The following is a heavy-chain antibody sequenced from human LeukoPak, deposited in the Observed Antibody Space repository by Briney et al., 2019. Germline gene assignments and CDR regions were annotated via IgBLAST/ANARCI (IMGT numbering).Heavy chain of an antibody. CDR1: GYTFTDYG. V-gene: IGHV1-18*01. CDR3: ARDWSLDTSGPFAY. CDR2: ISTSNFNT. Sequence: VASVKVSCKASGYTFTDYGISWVRQAPGQGLEWMGWISTSNFNTKYAQKVQGRVTINTDTSTSTAYMELRSLRSDDTAVYYCARDWSLDTSGPFAYWGQGTLVTVSS. D-gene: IGHD3-22*01. J-gene: IGHJ4*02.